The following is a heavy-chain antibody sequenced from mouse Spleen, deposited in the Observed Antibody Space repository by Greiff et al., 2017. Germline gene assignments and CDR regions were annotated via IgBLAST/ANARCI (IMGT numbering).Heavy chain of an antibody. CDR3: AYDGYYWFAY. D-gene: IGHD2-3*01. CDR2: INPNNGGT. V-gene: IGHV1-22*01. Sequence: EVQLQESGPELVKPGASVKMSCKASGYTFTDYNMHWVKQSHGKSLEWIGYINPNNGGTSYNQKFKGKATLTVNKSSSTAYMELRSLTSEDSAVYYCAYDGYYWFAYWGQGTLVTVSA. CDR1: GYTFTDYN. J-gene: IGHJ3*01.